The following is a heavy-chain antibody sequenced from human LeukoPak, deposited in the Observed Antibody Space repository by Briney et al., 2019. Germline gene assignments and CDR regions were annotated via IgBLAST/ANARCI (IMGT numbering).Heavy chain of an antibody. CDR2: IVPFFRTS. J-gene: IGHJ6*03. V-gene: IGHV1-69*13. CDR3: ARSDIAGTPSSDSYYFYYMDV. D-gene: IGHD1-7*01. CDR1: GSTFSTFA. Sequence: ASVKASCRAFGSTFSTFAIHWVRQAPGQGREWMGGIVPFFRTSSSARKFQGRVTITSDESTSTAYMELSGLRSEDTAVYYCARSDIAGTPSSDSYYFYYMDVWGKGTAVTVSS.